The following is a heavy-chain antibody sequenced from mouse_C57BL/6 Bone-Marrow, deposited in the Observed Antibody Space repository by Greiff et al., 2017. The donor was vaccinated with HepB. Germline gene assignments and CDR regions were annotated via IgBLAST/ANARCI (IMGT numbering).Heavy chain of an antibody. J-gene: IGHJ4*01. D-gene: IGHD2-2*01. CDR2: IYPRDGST. CDR1: GYTFTDHT. V-gene: IGHV1-78*01. Sequence: VKLQESDAELVKPGASVKISCKVSGYTFTDHTIHWMKQRPEQGLEWIGYIYPRDGSTKYNEKFKGKATLTADKSSSTAYMQLNSLTSEDSAVYFCARSLYGYEEGPYAMDYWGQGTSVTVSS. CDR3: ARSLYGYEEGPYAMDY.